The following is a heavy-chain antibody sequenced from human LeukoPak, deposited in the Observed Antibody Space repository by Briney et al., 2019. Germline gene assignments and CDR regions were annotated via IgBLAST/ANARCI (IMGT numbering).Heavy chain of an antibody. Sequence: ASVKVSCKASGYTLTGYYIHWVRQAPGQGLEWMGWINPNSGGTNYAQKFQGRVTMTRDMSTSTVYMELSSLRSEDTAVYYCAREAYYDFWSGYRYYYMDVWGKGTTVTVSS. D-gene: IGHD3-3*01. CDR3: AREAYYDFWSGYRYYYMDV. V-gene: IGHV1-2*02. J-gene: IGHJ6*03. CDR2: INPNSGGT. CDR1: GYTLTGYY.